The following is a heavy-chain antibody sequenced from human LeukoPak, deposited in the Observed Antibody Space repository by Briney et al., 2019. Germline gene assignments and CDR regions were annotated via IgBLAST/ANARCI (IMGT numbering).Heavy chain of an antibody. D-gene: IGHD3-10*01. CDR2: IYPGDSDT. J-gene: IGHJ5*02. V-gene: IGHV5-51*01. Sequence: GESLKISCKGSGYSFTSYWIGWVRQMPGKGLEWMGIIYPGDSDTRYSPSFQGQVTISADKSISTAYLQWSSLMASDTAMYYCARGKTRFGNWFDPWGQGTLVTVSS. CDR3: ARGKTRFGNWFDP. CDR1: GYSFTSYW.